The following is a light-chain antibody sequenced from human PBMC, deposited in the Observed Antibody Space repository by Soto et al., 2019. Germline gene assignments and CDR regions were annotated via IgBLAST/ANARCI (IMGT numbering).Light chain of an antibody. CDR1: QSVRSNY. J-gene: IGKJ4*01. Sequence: EIVLTQSPGTLSLSPRERATLSCRASQSVRSNYLAWYQQKPGRAPRLLIYGASSRATGIPDRFSGSGSGTDFTLTISRLEPEDFAVYYCQQFSSYPLTFGGGTKVDIK. V-gene: IGKV3-20*01. CDR3: QQFSSYPLT. CDR2: GAS.